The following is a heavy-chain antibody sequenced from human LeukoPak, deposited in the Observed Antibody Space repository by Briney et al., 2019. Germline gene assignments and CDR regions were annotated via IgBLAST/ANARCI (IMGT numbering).Heavy chain of an antibody. CDR2: ISSSSSYI. Sequence: KPGGSLGLFCAASGFTFSSYSMNWVRQAPGKGLEWVSSISSSSSYIYYADSVKGRFTISRDNAKNSLYLQMNSLRAEDTAVYYCARDSITFGGVIAPIDYWGQGTLVTVSS. CDR1: GFTFSSYS. D-gene: IGHD3-16*02. J-gene: IGHJ4*02. V-gene: IGHV3-21*01. CDR3: ARDSITFGGVIAPIDY.